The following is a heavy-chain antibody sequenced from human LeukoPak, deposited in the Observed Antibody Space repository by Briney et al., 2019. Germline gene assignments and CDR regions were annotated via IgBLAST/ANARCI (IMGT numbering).Heavy chain of an antibody. V-gene: IGHV4-59*01. CDR1: GGSFGNYY. Sequence: SGTLSLTCTVSGGSFGNYYWTWIRQPPGKGLEWIGYVYYDGTTKYNPSLKSRVTISVDTSKNQFFLNLSSVTAADTAVYYCARDVDPQFWGQGVLVTVSS. CDR2: VYYDGTT. J-gene: IGHJ4*02. CDR3: ARDVDPQF. D-gene: IGHD5-12*01.